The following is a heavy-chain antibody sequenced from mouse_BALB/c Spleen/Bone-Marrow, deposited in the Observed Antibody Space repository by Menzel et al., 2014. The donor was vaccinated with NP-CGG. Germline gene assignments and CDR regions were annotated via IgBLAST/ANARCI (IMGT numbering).Heavy chain of an antibody. Sequence: EVKLVESGGGLLQPGDSLRLSCATSGFTFSDFYMERVRQPPGKRLEWIPASRNKAKYYTTEYSASVKGRFIVSRDTSQSVLYLQMNALRAEDTAIYYCARDVGYGNYFVYWGQGTLVTVSA. CDR1: GFTFSDFY. D-gene: IGHD2-10*02. CDR2: SRNKAKYYTT. V-gene: IGHV7-1*02. CDR3: ARDVGYGNYFVY. J-gene: IGHJ3*01.